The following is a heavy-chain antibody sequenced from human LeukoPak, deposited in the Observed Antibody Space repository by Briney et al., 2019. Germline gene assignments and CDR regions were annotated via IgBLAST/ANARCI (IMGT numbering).Heavy chain of an antibody. CDR3: ARPQGFQLLDFEY. CDR2: IHYSGST. J-gene: IGHJ4*02. D-gene: IGHD2-2*01. CDR1: CGSLSSSSYY. Sequence: TSETLSLTRTVSCGSLSSSSYYWGWIRHPPGKGLEWMGSIHYSGSTYYNPSLKSRVTISVDTSKNQFSLKLSSVTAADTAVYYCARPQGFQLLDFEYWGQGTLVTVSS. V-gene: IGHV4-39*01.